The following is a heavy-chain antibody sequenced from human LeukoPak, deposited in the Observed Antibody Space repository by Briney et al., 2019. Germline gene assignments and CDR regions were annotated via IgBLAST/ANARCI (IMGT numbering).Heavy chain of an antibody. CDR1: GFTFSSFA. V-gene: IGHV3-23*01. CDR3: AKKGVGTTVRFYFDY. D-gene: IGHD1-26*01. Sequence: PGGSLRLSCTASGFTFSSFAMSWVRQAPGKGLEWVSDINGSGGITYYAAFVKGRFTISRDNSKNTLYLQMNSLRAEDTAVYYCAKKGVGTTVRFYFDYCGQGTLVTDSS. CDR2: INGSGGIT. J-gene: IGHJ4*02.